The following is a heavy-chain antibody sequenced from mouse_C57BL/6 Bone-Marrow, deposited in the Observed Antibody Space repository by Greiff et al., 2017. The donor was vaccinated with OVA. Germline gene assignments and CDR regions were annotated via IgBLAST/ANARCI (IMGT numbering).Heavy chain of an antibody. CDR2: IRNKANGYTT. V-gene: IGHV7-3*01. Sequence: EVHLVESGGGLVQPGGSLSLSCAASGFTFTDYYMSWVRQPPGKALEWLGFIRNKANGYTTEYSASVKGRFTISRDNSQSILYLQMNALRADDSATYSCARYSGTFDYWGQGTTLTVSS. CDR3: ARYSGTFDY. CDR1: GFTFTDYY. D-gene: IGHD4-1*01. J-gene: IGHJ2*01.